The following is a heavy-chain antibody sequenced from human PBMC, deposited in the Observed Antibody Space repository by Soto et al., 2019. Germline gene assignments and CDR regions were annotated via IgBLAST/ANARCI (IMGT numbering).Heavy chain of an antibody. J-gene: IGHJ4*02. V-gene: IGHV3-53*01. D-gene: IGHD5-12*01. CDR2: IYSGGTT. Sequence: EVQVVESGGGLIQPGGSLRLSCVVSGFTVSSTNYMSWVRQAPGKGLERCSVIYSGGTTFYADSVKGRFTIARDNSKNPLYLQMNRLRAADTAVYYCHGYGYWGQGTLVTVSS. CDR3: HGYGY. CDR1: GFTVSSTNY.